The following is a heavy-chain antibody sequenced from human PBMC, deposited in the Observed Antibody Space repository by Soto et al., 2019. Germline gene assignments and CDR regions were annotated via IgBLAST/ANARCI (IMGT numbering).Heavy chain of an antibody. CDR3: AAGGARDYYDQSGWR. CDR1: GGTFSNYA. Sequence: QVQLVQSGAEVKKPGSSVKVSCKASGGTFSNYALDWVRQAPGQGLEWMGGIIPIFGTVRHAQNFQGRVTITADESTATAYMELSSLRYEDTARYYCAAGGARDYYDQSGWRWGQGTLGTVSS. J-gene: IGHJ1*01. CDR2: IIPIFGTV. V-gene: IGHV1-69*12. D-gene: IGHD3-22*01.